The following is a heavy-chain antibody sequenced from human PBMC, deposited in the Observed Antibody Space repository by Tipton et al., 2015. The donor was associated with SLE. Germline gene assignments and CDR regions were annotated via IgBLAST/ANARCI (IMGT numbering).Heavy chain of an antibody. J-gene: IGHJ4*02. D-gene: IGHD4-17*01. CDR3: ARLYGMSLDS. Sequence: TLSLTCTVSGGSISRGGYFWSWIRQHPRKGLEWIGYVYYSGSTYYNPSLKSRVTMSVDTSTNQFSLKLSSVTAADTAVYYCARLYGMSLDSWGQGTLVTVSS. V-gene: IGHV4-31*03. CDR1: GGSISRGGYF. CDR2: VYYSGST.